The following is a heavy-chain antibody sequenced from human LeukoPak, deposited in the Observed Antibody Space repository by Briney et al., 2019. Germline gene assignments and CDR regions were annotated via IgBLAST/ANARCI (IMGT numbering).Heavy chain of an antibody. D-gene: IGHD2-15*01. V-gene: IGHV3-23*01. J-gene: IGHJ4*02. CDR1: GFIFSTYW. Sequence: GGSLRLSCAASGFIFSTYWMSWVRQAPGKGLEWASAISNNGGYTYYADSVQGRFTISRDNSKSTLCLQMNSLRAEDTAVYYCAKQLGYCSDGSCYFPYWGQGTLVTVSS. CDR3: AKQLGYCSDGSCYFPY. CDR2: ISNNGGYT.